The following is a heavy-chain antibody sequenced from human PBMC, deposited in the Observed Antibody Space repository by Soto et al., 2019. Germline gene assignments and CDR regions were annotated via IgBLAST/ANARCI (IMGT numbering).Heavy chain of an antibody. V-gene: IGHV1-18*01. D-gene: IGHD2-2*01. Sequence: ASVKVSCKASGYTFTSYGISWVRQAPGQGLEWMGWISAYNGNTNYAQKLQGRVTMTTDTSTSTAYMELRSLRSDDTAVYYCARDIYCSSTSCYWYYYGMDVWGQGTTVTVSS. CDR1: GYTFTSYG. CDR3: ARDIYCSSTSCYWYYYGMDV. CDR2: ISAYNGNT. J-gene: IGHJ6*02.